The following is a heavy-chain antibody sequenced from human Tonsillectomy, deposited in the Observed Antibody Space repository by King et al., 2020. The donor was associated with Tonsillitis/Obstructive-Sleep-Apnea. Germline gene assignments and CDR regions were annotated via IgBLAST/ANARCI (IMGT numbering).Heavy chain of an antibody. CDR1: GYTFTRYY. D-gene: IGHD2-15*01. CDR3: ARDDKDDRYFDY. Sequence: QLVQSGAEVKQPGASVKVSCKAYGYTFTRYYIHWVRQAPGQGLEWMGIINPSSGSTTYAQNFQGRLTMTTDTSPSTVHMELTSLRSEDTAVYYCARDDKDDRYFDYWGQGTLVTVSS. J-gene: IGHJ4*02. CDR2: INPSSGST. V-gene: IGHV1-46*01.